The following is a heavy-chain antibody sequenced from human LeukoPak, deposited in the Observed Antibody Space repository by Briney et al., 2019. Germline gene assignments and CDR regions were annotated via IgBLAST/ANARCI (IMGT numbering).Heavy chain of an antibody. CDR2: INPNSGDT. J-gene: IGHJ4*02. V-gene: IGHV1-2*02. CDR3: ARGSTVGATESLGFDY. Sequence: ASVKVPCKASGYTFTGYYMHWVRQAPGQGLEWMGWINPNSGDTHYAQKFQGRVTMTRDTSISTAYMELSRLRSDDTAVYYCARGSTVGATESLGFDYWGQGTPVTVSS. CDR1: GYTFTGYY. D-gene: IGHD1-26*01.